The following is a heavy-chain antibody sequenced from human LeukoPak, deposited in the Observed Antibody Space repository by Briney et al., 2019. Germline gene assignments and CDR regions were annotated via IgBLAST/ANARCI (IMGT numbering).Heavy chain of an antibody. V-gene: IGHV4-4*02. Sequence: SETLSLTCAVSGGSISSSNWWSWVRQPPGKGLEWIGEIYHSGSTDYNPSLKSRVTISVDKSKNQFFLKLSSVTAADTAVYYCARTFHIPPYYSGSGTAYFDYWAREPWSPSPQ. CDR1: GGSISSSNW. D-gene: IGHD3-10*01. J-gene: IGHJ4*02. CDR2: IYHSGST. CDR3: ARTFHIPPYYSGSGTAYFDY.